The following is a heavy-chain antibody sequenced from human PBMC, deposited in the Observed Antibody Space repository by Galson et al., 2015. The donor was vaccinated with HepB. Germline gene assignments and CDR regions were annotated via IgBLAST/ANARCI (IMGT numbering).Heavy chain of an antibody. J-gene: IGHJ4*02. Sequence: SLRLSCAASGFTFSSYAMSWVRQAPGKGLEWVSSISGSGSSTYYADSVKGRFTISRDNSKNTLYLQMNSLRAEDTAIYYCAKSAVRGVILLGYGGQGTLVTVSS. CDR3: AKSAVRGVILLGY. CDR2: ISGSGSST. CDR1: GFTFSSYA. D-gene: IGHD3-10*01. V-gene: IGHV3-23*01.